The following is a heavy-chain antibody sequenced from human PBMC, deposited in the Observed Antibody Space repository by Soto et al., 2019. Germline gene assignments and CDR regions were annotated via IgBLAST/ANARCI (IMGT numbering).Heavy chain of an antibody. J-gene: IGHJ5*02. CDR2: VKSKSNGWTT. Sequence: EVQLVESGGGLVKPGGSLRLSCAASGSTFSNAWMSWVRQAPGKGLEWVGRVKSKSNGWTTDYAASVKGRFTISRDDSKNTLYRKMNSLKTEDTAVYYCTTLGFDPWGQGTMVTVSS. CDR1: GSTFSNAW. CDR3: TTLGFDP. V-gene: IGHV3-15*01.